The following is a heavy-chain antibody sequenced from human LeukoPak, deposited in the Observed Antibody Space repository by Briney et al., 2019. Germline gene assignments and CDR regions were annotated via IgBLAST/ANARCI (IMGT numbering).Heavy chain of an antibody. CDR1: GFTFSNYA. Sequence: GGSLRLSCAASGFTFSNYAMSWVRQAPGKGLEWVSAVSYSGSTTYYADSVKGRFTISRGNSNNTLYLQMNSLRAEDTAAYYCAKDLAVTAAGYFDYWGQGTLVTVSS. D-gene: IGHD4-17*01. CDR2: VSYSGSTT. CDR3: AKDLAVTAAGYFDY. V-gene: IGHV3-23*01. J-gene: IGHJ4*02.